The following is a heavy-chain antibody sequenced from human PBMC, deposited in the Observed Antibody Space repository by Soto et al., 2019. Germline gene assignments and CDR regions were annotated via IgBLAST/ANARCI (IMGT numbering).Heavy chain of an antibody. V-gene: IGHV3-23*01. CDR3: ANGRYCSGGSCYFYAFDI. CDR2: ISGSGGST. D-gene: IGHD2-15*01. CDR1: GITFSSYA. J-gene: IGHJ3*02. Sequence: EVQLLESGGGLVQPGGSLRLSCAASGITFSSYAMSWVRQAPGKGLEWVSAISGSGGSTYYADSVKGRFTISRDNSKNTLYLQMNSLRAEDTAVYYCANGRYCSGGSCYFYAFDIWGQGTMVTVSS.